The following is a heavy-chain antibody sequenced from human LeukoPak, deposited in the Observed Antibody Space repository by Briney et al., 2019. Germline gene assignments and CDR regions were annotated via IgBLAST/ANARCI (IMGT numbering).Heavy chain of an antibody. J-gene: IGHJ4*02. V-gene: IGHV4-39*07. CDR3: ARRGSGWSY. D-gene: IGHD6-19*01. CDR1: GGSISSSSYY. CDR2: IYYSGST. Sequence: SETLSLTCTVSGGSISSSSYYWGWIRQPPGKGLEWIGSIYYSGSTYYNPSLKSRVTISVDTSKNQFSLKLSSVTAADTAVYYCARRGSGWSYWGQGTLVTVSS.